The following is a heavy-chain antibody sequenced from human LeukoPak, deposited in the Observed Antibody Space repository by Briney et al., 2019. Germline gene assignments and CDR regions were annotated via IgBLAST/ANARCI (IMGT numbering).Heavy chain of an antibody. CDR3: ARINYDSSGTFDY. D-gene: IGHD3-22*01. CDR1: GFTFSSSW. J-gene: IGHJ4*02. CDR2: IKQGGSEK. V-gene: IGHV3-7*01. Sequence: GGSLRLSCAASGFTFSSSWMTWVRQAPGKGLGWVANIKQGGSEKYYVDSVKGRFTISRDNAKNSLLLQMNSLRAEDTAVYYCARINYDSSGTFDYWGQGTLVTVSS.